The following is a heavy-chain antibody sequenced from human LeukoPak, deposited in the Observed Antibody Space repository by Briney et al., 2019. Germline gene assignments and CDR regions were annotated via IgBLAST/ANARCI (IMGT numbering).Heavy chain of an antibody. D-gene: IGHD6-19*01. CDR3: ARDLEQWPTGTIDY. V-gene: IGHV1-8*01. Sequence: ASVKVSCKASGYTFTSYDINWVRQATGQGLEWMGWMNPNSGNTGYAQKLQGRVTMTRNTSISTAYMELRSLRSDDTAVYYCARDLEQWPTGTIDYWGQGTLVTVSS. J-gene: IGHJ4*02. CDR1: GYTFTSYD. CDR2: MNPNSGNT.